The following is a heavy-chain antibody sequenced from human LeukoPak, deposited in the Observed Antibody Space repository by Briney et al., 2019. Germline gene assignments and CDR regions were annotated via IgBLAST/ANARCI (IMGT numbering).Heavy chain of an antibody. Sequence: ASVKVSCKASGYTFTSYGISWVRQAPGQGLEWMGWISAYNGNTNYAQKLQGRVTMTTDTSTSTAYMELRSLRSDDTAVYYCASGTMVRGVPYFQHWGQGTLVTVSS. J-gene: IGHJ1*01. V-gene: IGHV1-18*01. CDR1: GYTFTSYG. D-gene: IGHD3-10*01. CDR3: ASGTMVRGVPYFQH. CDR2: ISAYNGNT.